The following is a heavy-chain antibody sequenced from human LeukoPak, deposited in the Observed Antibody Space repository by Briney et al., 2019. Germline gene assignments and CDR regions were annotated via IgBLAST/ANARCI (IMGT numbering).Heavy chain of an antibody. CDR1: GGTFSIYA. V-gene: IGHV1-69*13. CDR2: IIPIFGTA. CDR3: ARDDGVAVAGTYYYYGMDV. D-gene: IGHD6-19*01. J-gene: IGHJ6*02. Sequence: SVNVSCKASGGTFSIYAISWVRQAPGQGLEWMGGIIPIFGTANYAQKFQGRVTITADESTSTAYMELSSLRSEDTAVYYCARDDGVAVAGTYYYYGMDVWGQGTTVTVSS.